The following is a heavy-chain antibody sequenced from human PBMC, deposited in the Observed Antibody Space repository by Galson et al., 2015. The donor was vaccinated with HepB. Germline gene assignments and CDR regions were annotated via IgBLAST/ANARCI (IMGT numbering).Heavy chain of an antibody. CDR3: ARTLIWSCYLTNYYYYYMDV. V-gene: IGHV7-4-1*02. CDR1: GYTFTSYA. J-gene: IGHJ6*03. D-gene: IGHD3-3*01. CDR2: INTNTGNP. Sequence: SVKVSCKASGYTFTSYAMNWVRQAPGQGLEWMGWINTNTGNPTYAQGFTGRFVFSFDTSVSTAYLQISSIKPEDTAVYYCARTLIWSCYLTNYYYYYMDVWGKGTTVTVSS.